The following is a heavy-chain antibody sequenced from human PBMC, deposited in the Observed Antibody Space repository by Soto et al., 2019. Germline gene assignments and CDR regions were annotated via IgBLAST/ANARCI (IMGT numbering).Heavy chain of an antibody. J-gene: IGHJ6*02. V-gene: IGHV3-23*01. CDR1: GFTFSSYA. Sequence: EVQLLESGGGLVQPGGSLRLSCAASGFTFSSYAMSWVRQAPGKGLEWVSGISGSDNSTYYADSVKGRFTISRDNSKNALYLQTSSLRADDTAVYYCAPMGVWGQGTTVTVSS. CDR3: APMGV. CDR2: ISGSDNST.